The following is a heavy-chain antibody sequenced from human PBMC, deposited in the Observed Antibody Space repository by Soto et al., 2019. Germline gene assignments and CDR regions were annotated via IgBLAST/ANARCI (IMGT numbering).Heavy chain of an antibody. V-gene: IGHV1-69*13. CDR1: GGTFSSYA. Sequence: ASVKVSCKASGGTFSSYAISWVRQAPGQGLEWMGGIIPIFGTANYAQKFQGRVTITADESTSTAYMELSSLRSEDTAVYYCAFTIFGETYEDYWGQGTLVTVSS. CDR2: IIPIFGTA. D-gene: IGHD3-3*01. CDR3: AFTIFGETYEDY. J-gene: IGHJ4*02.